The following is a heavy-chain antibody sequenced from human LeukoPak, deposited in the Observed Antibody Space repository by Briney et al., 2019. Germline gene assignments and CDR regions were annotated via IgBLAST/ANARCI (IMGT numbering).Heavy chain of an antibody. CDR2: IWYDGSNK. D-gene: IGHD6-19*01. J-gene: IGHJ4*02. CDR1: GFTFSSYG. Sequence: PGGSLRLSCAASGFTFSSYGMHWVRQAPGKGLEWVAAIWYDGSNKYYADSVKGRFTISRDNSKNTLYLQMNSLRAEDTAVYYCARDPNKYSSGWSGGTDYWGQGTLVTVSS. CDR3: ARDPNKYSSGWSGGTDY. V-gene: IGHV3-33*01.